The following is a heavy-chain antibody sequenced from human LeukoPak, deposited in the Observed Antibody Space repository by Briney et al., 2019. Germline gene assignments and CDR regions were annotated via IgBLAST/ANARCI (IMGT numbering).Heavy chain of an antibody. J-gene: IGHJ4*02. CDR2: IYYSGST. CDR3: AARWLPIVAATHYFDY. Sequence: SETLSLTCTVPGGSISSSSYYWGCIRQPPGKGLECIGSIYYSGSTYYNPSLKSRVTISVDTSKNQFSLKLSSVTAADTAVYYCAARWLPIVAATHYFDYWGQGTLVTVSS. D-gene: IGHD2-15*01. V-gene: IGHV4-39*07. CDR1: GGSISSSSYY.